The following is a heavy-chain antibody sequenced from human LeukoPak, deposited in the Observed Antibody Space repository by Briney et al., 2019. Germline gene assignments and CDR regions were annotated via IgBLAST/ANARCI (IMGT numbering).Heavy chain of an antibody. D-gene: IGHD3-10*01. Sequence: GSSVKVSCKASGGTFSSHAMSWVRQAPGQGLEWMGGIIPILDITNYAQKFQGRVTITADKSTGTAYMELSSLRSEDTAVYYCARRRGFGGRYFDYWGQGTLVTVSS. CDR3: ARRRGFGGRYFDY. V-gene: IGHV1-69*04. J-gene: IGHJ4*02. CDR2: IIPILDIT. CDR1: GGTFSSHA.